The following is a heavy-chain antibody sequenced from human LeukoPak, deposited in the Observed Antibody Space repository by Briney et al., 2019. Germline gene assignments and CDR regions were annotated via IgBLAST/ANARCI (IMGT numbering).Heavy chain of an antibody. CDR2: ISYDGSNK. J-gene: IGHJ4*02. D-gene: IGHD6-13*01. CDR3: AKDRSSSWSFDY. Sequence: GGSLRLSCAASGSTFSSYGMHWVRQAPGKGLEWVAVISYDGSNKYCADSVKGRFTISRDDSKNTLYLQMNSLRAEDTAVYYCAKDRSSSWSFDYWGQGTLVTVSS. V-gene: IGHV3-30*18. CDR1: GSTFSSYG.